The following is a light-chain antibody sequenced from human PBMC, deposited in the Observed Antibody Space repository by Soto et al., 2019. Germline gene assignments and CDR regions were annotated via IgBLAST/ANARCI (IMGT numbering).Light chain of an antibody. J-gene: IGKJ4*01. Sequence: DIQMTQSPSSLSASVGDRVTITCRASQGIRNDLARYQQKPGKAPKRLIYVASSLQSGVPSRFSGSGSGTEFTLTISSLQPEDSATYYCLQQNSYPLTFGGGTKVEIK. V-gene: IGKV1-17*01. CDR1: QGIRND. CDR3: LQQNSYPLT. CDR2: VAS.